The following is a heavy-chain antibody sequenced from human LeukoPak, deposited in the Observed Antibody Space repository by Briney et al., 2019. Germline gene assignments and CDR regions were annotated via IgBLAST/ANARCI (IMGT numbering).Heavy chain of an antibody. CDR1: GGNVNSED. D-gene: IGHD6-13*01. V-gene: IGHV1-69*05. CDR2: IIPIFGTA. J-gene: IGHJ6*03. Sequence: PAMKGSWKDTGGNVNSEDIGWVRKITGKGLEWMGGIIPIFGTANYAQKFQGRVTITTDESTSTAYMELSSLRSEDTAVYYCARGRDPIAAAAHYYYYYMDVWGKGTTVTVSS. CDR3: ARGRDPIAAAAHYYYYYMDV.